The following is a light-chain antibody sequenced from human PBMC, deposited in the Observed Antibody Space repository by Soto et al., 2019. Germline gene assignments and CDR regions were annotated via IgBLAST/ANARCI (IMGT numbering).Light chain of an antibody. CDR3: QQYNAWPPH. CDR2: DAS. J-gene: IGKJ3*01. CDR1: QSVRSN. V-gene: IGKV3-15*01. Sequence: EVVLTQSPATLSVSPGETATLSCRASQSVRSNLAWYQQKGGQAPRVLIYDASTSATGCPARFSGSGSGTDFTLTITSLQAEDFAVYYCQQYNAWPPHVGPGTKVDIK.